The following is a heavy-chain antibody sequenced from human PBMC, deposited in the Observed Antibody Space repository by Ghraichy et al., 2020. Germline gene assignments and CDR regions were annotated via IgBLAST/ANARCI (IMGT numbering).Heavy chain of an antibody. V-gene: IGHV3-48*02. D-gene: IGHD2-15*01. CDR2: ITSSGTTI. CDR3: AREGGNYCSGGSCSRDFDY. Sequence: ETLSLTCAASGFTFSSYAMDWVRQAPGKGLEWLSYITSSGTTIYYADSVKGRFTISRDNAKNSLYLQMSSLRDEDTAVYYCAREGGNYCSGGSCSRDFDYWGQGTLVIVSS. J-gene: IGHJ4*02. CDR1: GFTFSSYA.